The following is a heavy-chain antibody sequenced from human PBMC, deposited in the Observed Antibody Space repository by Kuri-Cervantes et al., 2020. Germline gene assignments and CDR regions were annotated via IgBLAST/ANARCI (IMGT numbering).Heavy chain of an antibody. D-gene: IGHD5-12*01. CDR3: ASHNYVEIVATDGRDYYYYGMDV. Sequence: KVSCKGSGYSFTSYWIGWVRQMPGKGLEWMGIIYPGDSDTRYSPSFQGQVTISADKSISTAYLQWSSLKASDTAMYYCASHNYVEIVATDGRDYYYYGMDVWGQGTTVTVSS. CDR1: GYSFTSYW. V-gene: IGHV5-51*01. J-gene: IGHJ6*02. CDR2: IYPGDSDT.